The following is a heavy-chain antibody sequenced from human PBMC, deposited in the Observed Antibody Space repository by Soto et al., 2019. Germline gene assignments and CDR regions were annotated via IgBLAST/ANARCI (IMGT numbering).Heavy chain of an antibody. CDR1: DFSISNAW. CDR3: TTGSVEGV. V-gene: IGHV3-15*07. J-gene: IGHJ6*02. D-gene: IGHD2-15*01. Sequence: EVQLVESGGGLVKPGGSLRLSCAASDFSISNAWMNWVRQAPGKGLEWVGRSKTRSEGEATDYAAPLKDRFTISRDDSKNTLFLQMNSLKTEDTAVYYCTTGSVEGVWGQGATVIVSS. CDR2: SKTRSEGEAT.